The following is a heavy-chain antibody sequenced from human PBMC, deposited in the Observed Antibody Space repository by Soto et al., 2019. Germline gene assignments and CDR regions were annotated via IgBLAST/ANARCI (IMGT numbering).Heavy chain of an antibody. CDR1: GGAISSSKW. J-gene: IGHJ4*02. D-gene: IGHD6-13*01. V-gene: IGHV4-4*02. CDR2: IYQSGST. Sequence: QVQLQESGPGLVKPSGTLSLTCAVSGGAISSSKWWSWVRQPPGKGLEWIGEIYQSGSTNYNPSLERRARMSGDKSRNQFSLKLTSVSAADTAVYYWARASATIAAAAIFDYWGQGTLVTVSS. CDR3: ARASATIAAAAIFDY.